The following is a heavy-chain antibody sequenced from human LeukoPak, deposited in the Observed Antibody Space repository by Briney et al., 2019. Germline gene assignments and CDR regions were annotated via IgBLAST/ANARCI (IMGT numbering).Heavy chain of an antibody. CDR2: IIPIFGTA. CDR1: GGTFSSYA. J-gene: IGHJ6*03. CDR3: AIEAYYYYYYMDV. V-gene: IGHV1-69*05. Sequence: ASVKVSCKASGGTFSSYAIGWVRQAPGQGLEWMGRIIPIFGTANYAQKFQGRVTITTDESTSTAYMELSSLRSEDTAVYYCAIEAYYYYYYMDVWGKGTTVTVSS.